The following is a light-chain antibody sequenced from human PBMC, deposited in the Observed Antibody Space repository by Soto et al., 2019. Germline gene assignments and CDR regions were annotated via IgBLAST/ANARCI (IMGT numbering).Light chain of an antibody. Sequence: TQSPSTLSASVGDRVTITCRASQSIANSLAWYQQKPGQAPRLLIYGASSRATGIPDRFSGSGSGTDFTLTISRLEPEDFAVYYCQQYGSSPITFGQGTRLEI. CDR1: QSIANS. CDR2: GAS. CDR3: QQYGSSPIT. J-gene: IGKJ5*01. V-gene: IGKV3-20*01.